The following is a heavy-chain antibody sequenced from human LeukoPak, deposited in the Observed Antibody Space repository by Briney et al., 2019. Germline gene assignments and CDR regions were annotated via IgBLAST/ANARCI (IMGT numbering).Heavy chain of an antibody. J-gene: IGHJ4*02. CDR3: ARQDSSGWTLDY. CDR2: INHSGNT. V-gene: IGHV4-34*01. CDR1: GGSFSGTY. Sequence: SETLSLTCGVYGGSFSGTYWGWIRQSPGKGLEWIGEINHSGNTNYNPSLKSRVTISVDTSKKEFSLKLSSVTAADTAVYYCARQDSSGWTLDYWGQGTLVTVSS. D-gene: IGHD6-19*01.